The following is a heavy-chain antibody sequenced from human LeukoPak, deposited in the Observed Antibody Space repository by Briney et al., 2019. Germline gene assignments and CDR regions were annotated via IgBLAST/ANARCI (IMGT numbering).Heavy chain of an antibody. Sequence: SETLSLTCDVSGASVSSSSYVWGWIRQPPGKGLEWIGHIFSSGSTYYSPSLKSRVTISVDASNNQFSLQLTSVTAADTAVYYCARRGNYGPSYDYWGQGSLVTVSS. J-gene: IGHJ4*02. CDR2: IFSSGST. CDR1: GASVSSSSYV. CDR3: ARRGNYGPSYDY. D-gene: IGHD3-10*01. V-gene: IGHV4-39*01.